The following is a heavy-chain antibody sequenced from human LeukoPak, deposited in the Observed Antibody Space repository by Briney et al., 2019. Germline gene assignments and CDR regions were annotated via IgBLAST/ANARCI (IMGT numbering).Heavy chain of an antibody. V-gene: IGHV4-59*08. CDR1: GGSISSYY. CDR3: ARHCSGDNCYFYGMGV. CDR2: IYYTGNT. J-gene: IGHJ6*02. D-gene: IGHD2-15*01. Sequence: SETLSLTCTVSGGSISSYYWSWIRQPPGKGLEWIGYIYYTGNTNYNPSLKSRDTISIDTSKNQISLKLSSVTAADTAVYYCARHCSGDNCYFYGMGVWGQGTTVTVSS.